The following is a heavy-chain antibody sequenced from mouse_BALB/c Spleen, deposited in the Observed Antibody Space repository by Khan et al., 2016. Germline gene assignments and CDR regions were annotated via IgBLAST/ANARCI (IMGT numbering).Heavy chain of an antibody. J-gene: IGHJ3*01. CDR3: AREGYGYDTCAY. CDR2: IYPGDGDT. V-gene: IGHV1-80*01. CDR1: GYAFSSYW. D-gene: IGHD2-2*01. Sequence: QVQLQQSGAELVRPGSSVKISCKASGYAFSSYWMNWVKQRPGQGLEWIGQIYPGDGDTNYNGKFKGKATLTADKPSSTAYMQLSSLTSEDSAFYVRAREGYGYDTCAYWGQGTLVTVSA.